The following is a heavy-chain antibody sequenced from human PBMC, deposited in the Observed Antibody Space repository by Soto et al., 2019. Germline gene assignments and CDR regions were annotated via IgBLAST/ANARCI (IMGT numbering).Heavy chain of an antibody. J-gene: IGHJ5*02. CDR2: IYHSGST. D-gene: IGHD3-22*01. V-gene: IGHV4-38-2*01. CDR3: ARVKDYYDSSGYYLTDNWFDP. Sequence: PSETLSLTCAVSGYSISSGYYWGWTRQPPGKGLEWIGSIYHSGSTYYNPSLKSRVTISVDTSKNQFSLKLSSVTAADTAVYYCARVKDYYDSSGYYLTDNWFDPWGQGTLVTVSS. CDR1: GYSISSGYY.